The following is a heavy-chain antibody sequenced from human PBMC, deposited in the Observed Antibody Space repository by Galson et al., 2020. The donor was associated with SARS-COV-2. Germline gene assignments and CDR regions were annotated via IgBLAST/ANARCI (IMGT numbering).Heavy chain of an antibody. CDR3: ARSGGPDYVYGMDV. CDR2: ISSNGKST. D-gene: IGHD4-17*01. CDR1: GFTLSSFD. J-gene: IGHJ6*02. Sequence: GESLKISCAASGFTLSSFDMHWVRQAPGKGLEYVSAISSNGKSTYYAKSVKGRLTISSDNSKNTLYLQMGSLRAEDMAVYYCARSGGPDYVYGMDVWGQGATVIVSS. V-gene: IGHV3-64*01.